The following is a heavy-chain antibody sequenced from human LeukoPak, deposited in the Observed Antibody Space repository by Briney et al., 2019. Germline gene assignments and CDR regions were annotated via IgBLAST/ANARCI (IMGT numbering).Heavy chain of an antibody. Sequence: GGSLRLSCAASGFTFSSYWMSWVRQAPGKGLEWVANIKQDGSENYYVDSVKGRFTISRDNAKNSLYLQMNSLRAEDTAVYYCARDTAYGSGSYPIWDYWGQGTLVTVSS. J-gene: IGHJ4*02. CDR3: ARDTAYGSGSYPIWDY. V-gene: IGHV3-7*01. CDR1: GFTFSSYW. CDR2: IKQDGSEN. D-gene: IGHD3-10*01.